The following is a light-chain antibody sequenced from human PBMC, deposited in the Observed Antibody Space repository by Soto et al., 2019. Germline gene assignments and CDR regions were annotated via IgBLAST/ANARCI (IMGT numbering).Light chain of an antibody. CDR2: DAS. J-gene: IGKJ4*01. Sequence: EIVLTQSPATLSLSPGERATLSCRASQSVSSYLAWYQQKPGQAPRLLIYDASNRATGIPDRFSGSGSGTEFTLTISSLEPEDFAVYYCQQRSNWLLTFGGGTKVEIK. V-gene: IGKV3-11*01. CDR1: QSVSSY. CDR3: QQRSNWLLT.